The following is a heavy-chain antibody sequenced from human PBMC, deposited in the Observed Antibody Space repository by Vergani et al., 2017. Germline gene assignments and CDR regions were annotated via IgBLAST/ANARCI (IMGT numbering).Heavy chain of an antibody. CDR3: ARRIISEV. D-gene: IGHD3-16*01. Sequence: QVQLQQWGAGLLKPSETLSLTCAVYGGSFSGYYWSWIRQPPGKGLEWIGEINHSGSTNYNPSLKSRVTISVDTSKNQFSLKLSSVTAADTAVYYCARRIISEVWSQGTTVTVSS. V-gene: IGHV4-34*01. CDR2: INHSGST. CDR1: GGSFSGYY. J-gene: IGHJ6*02.